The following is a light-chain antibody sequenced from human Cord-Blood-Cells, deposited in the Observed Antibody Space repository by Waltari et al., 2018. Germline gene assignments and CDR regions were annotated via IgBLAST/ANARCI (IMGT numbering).Light chain of an antibody. CDR2: DAS. CDR3: QQRSNWPPF. Sequence: EIVLTQSQATLSLSPGERATLSCRASQSVSSYLAWYQQKPGQAPRLLIYDASNRATGIPARFSGSGSGTDFTLTISSLEPEDFAVYYCQQRSNWPPFFGPGTKVDIK. J-gene: IGKJ3*01. V-gene: IGKV3-11*01. CDR1: QSVSSY.